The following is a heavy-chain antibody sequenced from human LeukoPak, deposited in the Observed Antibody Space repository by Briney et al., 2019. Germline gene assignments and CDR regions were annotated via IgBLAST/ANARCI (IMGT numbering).Heavy chain of an antibody. V-gene: IGHV1-2*02. J-gene: IGHJ4*02. CDR1: GYTFTGYY. D-gene: IGHD6-19*01. Sequence: ASVKVSCKASGYTFTGYYMHWVRQAPGQGLEWMGWINPNSGGKNYAQKFQGRVTMTRDTSISTAYMELSRLRSDDTAVYYCARDPHVAGTTYFDYWGQGTLVTVSS. CDR3: ARDPHVAGTTYFDY. CDR2: INPNSGGK.